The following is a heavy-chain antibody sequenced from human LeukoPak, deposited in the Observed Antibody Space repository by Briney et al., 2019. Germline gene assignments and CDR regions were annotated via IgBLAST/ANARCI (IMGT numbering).Heavy chain of an antibody. CDR1: GYTFTSYD. Sequence: VASVKVSCKASGYTFTSYDINWVRQATGQGLEWMGWMNPNSGNTGYAQKFQGRVTMTRNTSISTAYMELSSLRSEDTAVYCCARASGPRSYYYMDVWGKGTTVTISS. J-gene: IGHJ6*03. V-gene: IGHV1-8*01. CDR2: MNPNSGNT. CDR3: ARASGPRSYYYMDV. D-gene: IGHD6-19*01.